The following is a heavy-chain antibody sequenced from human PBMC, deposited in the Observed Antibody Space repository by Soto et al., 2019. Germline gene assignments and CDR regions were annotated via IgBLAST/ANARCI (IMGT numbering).Heavy chain of an antibody. V-gene: IGHV2-26*01. D-gene: IGHD4-17*01. J-gene: IGHJ6*03. CDR3: ARIQNTVDYYYYYMDV. CDR2: IFSNDEK. Sequence: QVTLKESGPVLVKPTETLTLTCTVSGFSLSNARMGVSWIRQPPGKALEWLAHIFSNDEKSYSTSLKSRLTISKDTSKSQVVLTMTNMDPVDTATYYCARIQNTVDYYYYYMDVWGKGTTVTVSS. CDR1: GFSLSNARMG.